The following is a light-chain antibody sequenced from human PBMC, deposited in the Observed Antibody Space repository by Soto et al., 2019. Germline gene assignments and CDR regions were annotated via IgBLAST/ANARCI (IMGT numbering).Light chain of an antibody. V-gene: IGKV1-39*01. CDR3: QQRGDWPPIT. J-gene: IGKJ5*01. Sequence: DIQMTQSPSSLSASVGDRVTITCRASQNINNYLSWYQKKPGKAPLLLIYETSILQSGVSSRFNGSGSGTDFTLTITSLEPEDSAVYYCQQRGDWPPITFGQGTRLEI. CDR1: QNINNY. CDR2: ETS.